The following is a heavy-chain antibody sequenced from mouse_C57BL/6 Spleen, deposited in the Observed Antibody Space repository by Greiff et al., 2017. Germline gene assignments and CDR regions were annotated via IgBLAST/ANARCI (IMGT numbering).Heavy chain of an antibody. CDR1: GYAFSSYW. Sequence: QVQLQQSGAELVKPGASVKISCKASGYAFSSYWMNWVKQRPGKGLEWIGQIYPGDGDTNYNGKFKGKATLTADKSSSTAYMQLSSLTSEDSAVYFCARGKSYDYDGGYFDVWGTGTTVTVSS. D-gene: IGHD2-4*01. CDR3: ARGKSYDYDGGYFDV. V-gene: IGHV1-80*01. J-gene: IGHJ1*03. CDR2: IYPGDGDT.